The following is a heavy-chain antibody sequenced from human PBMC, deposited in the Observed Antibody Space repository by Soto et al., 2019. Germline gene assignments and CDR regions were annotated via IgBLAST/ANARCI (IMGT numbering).Heavy chain of an antibody. J-gene: IGHJ3*02. CDR2: INPDSGGT. V-gene: IGHV1-2*04. Sequence: QVQLVQSGAEVEEPGASVKVSCKASGYTFTGHYMHWVRQAPGQGLEWLGWINPDSGGTNYAQKFRDWVTLTRDTSISTAYMELSSLRSDDTAVYYCARVADIVATASFGAFDIWGQGTMVTVSS. CDR3: ARVADIVATASFGAFDI. D-gene: IGHD5-12*01. CDR1: GYTFTGHY.